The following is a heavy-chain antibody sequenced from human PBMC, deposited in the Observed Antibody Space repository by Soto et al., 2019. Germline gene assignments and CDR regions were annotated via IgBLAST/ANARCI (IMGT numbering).Heavy chain of an antibody. V-gene: IGHV3-74*01. CDR3: ARGTTGWFGYDY. D-gene: IGHD3-10*01. Sequence: EVQLVESGGGLVQPGGSLRLSCAASGFTFSSSWMHWVRQAPGKGLVWVSRINSGASTTNYADSVKGRFNISRDNARNSLYLPMASLKSDDTDVYYGARGTTGWFGYDYWGQGTLVTVSS. CDR2: INSGASTT. J-gene: IGHJ4*02. CDR1: GFTFSSSW.